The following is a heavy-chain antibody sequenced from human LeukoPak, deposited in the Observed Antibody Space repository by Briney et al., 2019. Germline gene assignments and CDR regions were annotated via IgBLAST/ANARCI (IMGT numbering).Heavy chain of an antibody. D-gene: IGHD3-22*01. CDR2: ISAYNGNT. CDR1: GYTFTSYG. V-gene: IGHV1-18*01. CDR3: ARDKVDTIIVGHEYWFDP. J-gene: IGHJ5*02. Sequence: ASVKVSCKASGYTFTSYGISWVRQAPGQGLEWMGWISAYNGNTNYAQKLQGRVTMTTDTSTSTAYMELRSLRTDDTALYYCARDKVDTIIVGHEYWFDPWGQGTLVTVSS.